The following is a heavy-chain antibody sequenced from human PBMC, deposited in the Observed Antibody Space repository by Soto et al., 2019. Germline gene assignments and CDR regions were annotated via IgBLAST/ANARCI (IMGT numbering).Heavy chain of an antibody. J-gene: IGHJ4*01. Sequence: QGHLVQSGAEVKRPGASVRVSCESSGYMFTSYFIHWVRQAPGQGLEWVGVINPSDGTTTYAQKFQARITMTRDTSTTTVDMELSSLRSEDTAVYYCARDKDSSARPRAEFDYWGHGTLITVSS. D-gene: IGHD6-19*01. CDR3: ARDKDSSARPRAEFDY. V-gene: IGHV1-46*01. CDR2: INPSDGTT. CDR1: GYMFTSYF.